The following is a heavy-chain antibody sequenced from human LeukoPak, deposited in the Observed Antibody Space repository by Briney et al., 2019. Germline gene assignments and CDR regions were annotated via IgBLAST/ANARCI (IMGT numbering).Heavy chain of an antibody. CDR1: GFTFSSYE. J-gene: IGHJ4*02. CDR2: ISSSGSTI. Sequence: GGSLRLSCAASGFTFSSYEMNWVRQAPGKGLEWVSYISSSGSTIYYADSVKGRFTISRDNAKNSLYLQMNSLRAEDTAVYYCARRPYYYDSLDYWGQGTLVTVSS. D-gene: IGHD3-22*01. V-gene: IGHV3-48*03. CDR3: ARRPYYYDSLDY.